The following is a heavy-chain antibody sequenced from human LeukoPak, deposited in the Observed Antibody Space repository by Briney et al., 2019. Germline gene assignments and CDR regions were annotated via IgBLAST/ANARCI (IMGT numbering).Heavy chain of an antibody. Sequence: SQTLSLTCAISGDSVSSNNAAWNWIRQSPSRGLEWLGGTYYRSKWYNDYAVSVKGRITINPDTSKNQFSLQLNSVTPEDTAVYFCARDQIASAGPNDYWGQGTLVTVSS. CDR1: GDSVSSNNAA. CDR3: ARDQIASAGPNDY. D-gene: IGHD6-13*01. CDR2: TYYRSKWYN. V-gene: IGHV6-1*01. J-gene: IGHJ4*02.